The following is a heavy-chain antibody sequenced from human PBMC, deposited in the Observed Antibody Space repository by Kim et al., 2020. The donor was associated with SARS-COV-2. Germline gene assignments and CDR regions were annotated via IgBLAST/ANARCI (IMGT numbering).Heavy chain of an antibody. Sequence: VKGRFTMSREDSKSTAYLQMNSLKTEDTAVYFCTRVPGTPLAFWDAFDIWGQGTMVTVSS. V-gene: IGHV3-73*01. J-gene: IGHJ3*02. D-gene: IGHD1-1*01. CDR3: TRVPGTPLAFWDAFDI.